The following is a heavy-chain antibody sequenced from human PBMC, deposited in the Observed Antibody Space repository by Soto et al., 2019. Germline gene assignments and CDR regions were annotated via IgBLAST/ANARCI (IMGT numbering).Heavy chain of an antibody. CDR3: ARETVIAARTGYFDY. J-gene: IGHJ4*02. CDR1: GVSISSGRYS. V-gene: IGHV4-30-2*01. CDR2: IYHSRSS. Sequence: TLSLTCALSGVSISSGRYSWTSIRQPPGKCLEWIRYIYHSRSSYYTPSLKSRVTISVDRSKNQFSLKLSSVTAADTAVYYCARETVIAARTGYFDYWGQRTLVTVSS. D-gene: IGHD6-6*01.